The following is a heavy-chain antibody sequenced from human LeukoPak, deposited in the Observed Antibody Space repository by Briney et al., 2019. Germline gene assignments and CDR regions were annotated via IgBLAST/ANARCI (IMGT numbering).Heavy chain of an antibody. V-gene: IGHV4-39*01. CDR3: ARITMIVVVNLSWFDP. J-gene: IGHJ5*02. D-gene: IGHD3-22*01. Sequence: PSETLSLTCTVSGGSISSSSYYWGWIRQPPGKGLEWIGSIYYSGSTYYNPSLKSRVTISVDTSKNQFSLKLSSVTAADTAVYYCARITMIVVVNLSWFDPWGQGTLVTVSS. CDR1: GGSISSSSYY. CDR2: IYYSGST.